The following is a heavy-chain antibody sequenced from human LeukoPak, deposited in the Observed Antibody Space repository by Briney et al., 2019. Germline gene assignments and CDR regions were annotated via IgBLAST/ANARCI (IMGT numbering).Heavy chain of an antibody. CDR3: ARGYYSDY. CDR1: GGSISSHY. J-gene: IGHJ4*02. V-gene: IGHV4-59*11. CDR2: IYYSGST. Sequence: SETLSLTCTVSGGSISSHYWSWIRQPPGKGLEWIGYIYYSGSTNYNPSLKSRVTISVDTSKNQFSLKRSSVTAADTAVYYCARGYYSDYWGQGTLVTVSS.